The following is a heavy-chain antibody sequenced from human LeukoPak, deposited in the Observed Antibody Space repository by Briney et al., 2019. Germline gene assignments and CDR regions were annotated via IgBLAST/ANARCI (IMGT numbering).Heavy chain of an antibody. Sequence: PSETLSLTCTVSGGSISSYYWSWIRQPPGKGLEWIGYIYYSGSTNYNPSLKSRVTISVDTSKNQFSLKLSSVTAADTAVYYCAREPYYYDSSPRAQVIFDYWGQGTLVTVSS. CDR3: AREPYYYDSSPRAQVIFDY. D-gene: IGHD3-22*01. CDR1: GGSISSYY. J-gene: IGHJ4*02. CDR2: IYYSGST. V-gene: IGHV4-59*01.